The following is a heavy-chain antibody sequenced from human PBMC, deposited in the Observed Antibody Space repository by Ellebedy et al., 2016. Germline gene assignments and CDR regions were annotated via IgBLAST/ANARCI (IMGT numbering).Heavy chain of an antibody. CDR2: IYRGDTT. V-gene: IGHV3-53*01. J-gene: IGHJ6*02. Sequence: GESLKISCTTSGFTFADYVLSWVRQAPGKGLEWVSLIYRGDTTYYADSVKGRFTISRDNSKNTVYLQMNSLRAEDTAVYYCARDGGSGSSSGGGHYYYYGMDVWGQGTTVTVSS. CDR3: ARDGGSGSSSGGGHYYYYGMDV. CDR1: GFTFADYV. D-gene: IGHD6-13*01.